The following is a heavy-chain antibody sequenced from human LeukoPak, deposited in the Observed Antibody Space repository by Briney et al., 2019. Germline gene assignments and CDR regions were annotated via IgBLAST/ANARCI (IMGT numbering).Heavy chain of an antibody. CDR2: TSNNGGST. D-gene: IGHD2-15*01. V-gene: IGHV3-64*01. Sequence: GGSLRLSCAASGFTFSSYGLHWVRQAPGKGLEYVSATSNNGGSTYYANSVKGRFTIFRDNSKNTLYLQMGSLRPEDMAVYYCARSGYCSGGTCYVDYWGQGTLVTVSS. CDR1: GFTFSSYG. J-gene: IGHJ4*02. CDR3: ARSGYCSGGTCYVDY.